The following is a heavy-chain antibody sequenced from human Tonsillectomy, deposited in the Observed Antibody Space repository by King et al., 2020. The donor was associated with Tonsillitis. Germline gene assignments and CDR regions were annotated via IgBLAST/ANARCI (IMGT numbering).Heavy chain of an antibody. CDR3: AKDQRDKGNYLDAIEI. CDR2: ISGSGGST. J-gene: IGHJ3*02. V-gene: IGHV3-23*04. Sequence: VQLVESGGGLAQPGGSLRLSCAASGFSFSSYAMNWVRQAPGKGLEWVSIISGSGGSTYFADSVKGRFTISRDNSKNTLYLQMNNLRAEDTAVYFCAKDQRDKGNYLDAIEIWGQGEMGSASP. D-gene: IGHD1-7*01. CDR1: GFSFSSYA.